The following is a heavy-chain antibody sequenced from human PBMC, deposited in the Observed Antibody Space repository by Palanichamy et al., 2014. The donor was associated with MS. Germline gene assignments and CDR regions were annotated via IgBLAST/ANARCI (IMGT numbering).Heavy chain of an antibody. J-gene: IGHJ5*02. CDR2: INHSGST. CDR1: WVLQWLL. D-gene: IGHD3-10*01. CDR3: ARYGAIGTMVRGRRRWFDP. V-gene: IGHV4-34*01. Sequence: VQLQQWGGRTVEAFGDPVPHLRCLWWVLQWLLLELDPPAPRKGLEWIGEINHSGSTNYNPSLKSRVTISVDTSKNQFSLKLSSVTAADTAVYYCARYGAIGTMVRGRRRWFDPWGQGTLVTVSS.